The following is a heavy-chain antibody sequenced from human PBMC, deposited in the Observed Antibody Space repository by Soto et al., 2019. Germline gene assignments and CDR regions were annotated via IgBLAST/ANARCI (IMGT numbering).Heavy chain of an antibody. CDR3: AREGGRVGFWSGYFSPGYYYGMDV. D-gene: IGHD3-3*01. CDR2: ISSSSSTI. J-gene: IGHJ6*02. CDR1: GFKFSNYW. V-gene: IGHV3-48*02. Sequence: GGSLRLSCAASGFKFSNYWMSWVRQAPGKGLEWVSYISSSSSTIYYADSVKGRFTISRDNAKNSLYLQMNSLRDEDTAVYYCAREGGRVGFWSGYFSPGYYYGMDVWGQGTTVTVSS.